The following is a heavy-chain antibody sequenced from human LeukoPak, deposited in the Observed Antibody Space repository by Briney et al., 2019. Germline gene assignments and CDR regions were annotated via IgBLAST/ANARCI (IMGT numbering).Heavy chain of an antibody. D-gene: IGHD1-1*01. CDR3: ARHWIETTKTYSYWFDP. Sequence: SYTLSLTCTVSGDSINSHHWSWIRQPPPKGLEWIGFIYTRGSTNYNPSLKSRVTMSGDTSKNKVSLTLNSVTAADTAVYYCARHWIETTKTYSYWFDPWGQGTLVTVSS. CDR2: IYTRGST. V-gene: IGHV4-4*09. J-gene: IGHJ5*02. CDR1: GDSINSHH.